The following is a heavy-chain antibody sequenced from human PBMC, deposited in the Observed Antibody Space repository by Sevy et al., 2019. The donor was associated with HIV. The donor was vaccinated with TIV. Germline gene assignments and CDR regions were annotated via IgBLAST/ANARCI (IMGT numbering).Heavy chain of an antibody. V-gene: IGHV3-74*01. CDR1: GFTFSSYW. J-gene: IGHJ4*02. CDR3: ARGAGGVRGVIKYYYFDY. CDR2: INSDGSST. D-gene: IGHD3-10*01. Sequence: GGSLRLSCAASGFTFSSYWMHWVRQAPGKGLVWVSRINSDGSSTSYADSVKGRFTISRDNAKNTLYLQMNSLRAEDTAVYYCARGAGGVRGVIKYYYFDYWGQGTLVTVSS.